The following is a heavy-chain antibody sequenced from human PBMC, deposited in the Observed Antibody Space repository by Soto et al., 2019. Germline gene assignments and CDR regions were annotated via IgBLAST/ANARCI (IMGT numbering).Heavy chain of an antibody. D-gene: IGHD6-13*01. V-gene: IGHV1-18*01. Sequence: QVPLVQSGTEVKKPGASVKVSCKTSGYTFINFGIGWVRQAPGQGLEWMGWISPFNGHTHYAQKFQGRVSLTTDTSTSTAFLDLRSPTYHDTAVYYCGREPPRATAGLNYFDPWGPGTLVTVSS. CDR1: GYTFINFG. CDR3: GREPPRATAGLNYFDP. CDR2: ISPFNGHT. J-gene: IGHJ5*02.